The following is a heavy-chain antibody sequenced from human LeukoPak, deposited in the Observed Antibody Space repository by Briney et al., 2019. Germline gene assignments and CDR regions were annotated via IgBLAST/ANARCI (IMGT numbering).Heavy chain of an antibody. J-gene: IGHJ4*02. CDR1: GFTFGTYS. Sequence: GESLKISCKGPGFTFGTYSFAWVRQMPGKGLEWMGVIYAGDSSTRYSPSFQGQVTISVDKSISTAYLQWSSLKASDSAIYYCARHSCYDSWGQGTLVTVSS. CDR2: IYAGDSST. D-gene: IGHD3-16*01. CDR3: ARHSCYDS. V-gene: IGHV5-51*01.